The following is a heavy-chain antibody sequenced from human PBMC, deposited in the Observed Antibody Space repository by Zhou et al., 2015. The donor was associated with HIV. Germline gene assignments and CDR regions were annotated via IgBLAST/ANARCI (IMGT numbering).Heavy chain of an antibody. CDR2: ISAYNGNT. CDR1: GYTFTSYG. V-gene: IGHV1-18*01. CDR3: ASDRRDRTYYYDSSGWSSFDY. D-gene: IGHD3-22*01. J-gene: IGHJ4*02. Sequence: QVQLVQSGAEVKKPGASVKVSCKASGYTFTSYGISWVRQAPGQGLEWMGWISAYNGNTNYAQKLQGRVTMTTDTSTSTAYMELRSLRSDDTAVYYCASDRRDRTYYYDSSGWSSFDYWGQGTLVTVSS.